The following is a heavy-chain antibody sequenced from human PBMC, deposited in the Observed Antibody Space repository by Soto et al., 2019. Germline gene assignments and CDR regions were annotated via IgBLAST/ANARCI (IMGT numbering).Heavy chain of an antibody. V-gene: IGHV3-23*01. Sequence: GGSLRLSCAASGFTFSSYAMSWVRQAPGKGLEWVSAISGSGGSTYYADSVRGRFTISRDNSKNTLYLQMNSLRAEDTAVYYCAKPVTSRDAFDIWGQGTMVTVSS. CDR1: GFTFSSYA. CDR2: ISGSGGST. CDR3: AKPVTSRDAFDI. D-gene: IGHD4-4*01. J-gene: IGHJ3*02.